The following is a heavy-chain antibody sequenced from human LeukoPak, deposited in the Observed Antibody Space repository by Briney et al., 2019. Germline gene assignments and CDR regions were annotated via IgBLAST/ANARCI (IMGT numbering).Heavy chain of an antibody. J-gene: IGHJ5*02. CDR2: IYPGYSDA. CDR3: VRFALTSSLDH. D-gene: IGHD6-13*01. CDR1: GYKLTNNW. V-gene: IGHV5-51*01. Sequence: GESLKISCKISGYKLTNNWIGWVRQVPGKGLEWMGLIYPGYSDAKYSPSFQGQVTLSVDASISTAYLQLSGLRASDTAIYYRVRFALTSSLDHWGQGTLVTVSS.